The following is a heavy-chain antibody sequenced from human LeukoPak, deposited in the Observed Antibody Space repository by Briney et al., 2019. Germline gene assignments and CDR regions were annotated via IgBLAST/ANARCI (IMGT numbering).Heavy chain of an antibody. J-gene: IGHJ6*03. Sequence: GSLRLSCAASGFTFSSYAMSWVRQAPGKGLEWVSAISGSGDRTHYADSAKGRFTISRDNSKNTLYLQMNSLRAEDTAVYYCAKDSKIVGATFRSYHYMDVWGKGTAVTVSS. D-gene: IGHD1-26*01. V-gene: IGHV3-23*01. CDR1: GFTFSSYA. CDR3: AKDSKIVGATFRSYHYMDV. CDR2: ISGSGDRT.